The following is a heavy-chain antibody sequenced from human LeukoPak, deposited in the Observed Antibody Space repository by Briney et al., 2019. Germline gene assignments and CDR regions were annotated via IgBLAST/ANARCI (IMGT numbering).Heavy chain of an antibody. CDR1: GFTFSSYA. D-gene: IGHD3-22*01. J-gene: IGHJ4*02. Sequence: GGSLRLSCAASGFTFSSYAMSWVRQAPGKGLVWVSHINTDGSSTSYADSVKGRFTISRDNAKNTLYLQMNSLRAEDTAVYYCVRSAFHAGSGNYYDYWGQGTLVTVSS. CDR3: VRSAFHAGSGNYYDY. CDR2: INTDGSST. V-gene: IGHV3-74*01.